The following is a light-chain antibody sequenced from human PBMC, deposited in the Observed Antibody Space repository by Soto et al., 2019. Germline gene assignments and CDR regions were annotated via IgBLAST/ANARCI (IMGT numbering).Light chain of an antibody. CDR1: NIGSLS. V-gene: IGLV3-21*04. CDR3: QVWDSSGDVV. J-gene: IGLJ2*01. CDR2: YDS. Sequence: SYELTQPPSVSVAPGKTVRITCGENNIGSLSVHWYQQKPGQAPVLVFYYDSDRPSGIPERFSGSNSGNTATLTISRVEAGDEADYYCQVWDSSGDVVFGGGTKLTVL.